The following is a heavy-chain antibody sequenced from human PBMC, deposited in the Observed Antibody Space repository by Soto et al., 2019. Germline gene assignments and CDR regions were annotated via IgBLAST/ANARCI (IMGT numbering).Heavy chain of an antibody. Sequence: ASVKVSCKASGYTFTSYYMHWVRQAPGQGLEWMGIINPSGGSTSYTQKFQGRVTMTRDTSTSTVYMELSSLRSEDTAVYYCARDPSPNWNYGGVDYWGQGTLVTV. J-gene: IGHJ4*02. CDR2: INPSGGST. D-gene: IGHD1-7*01. CDR1: GYTFTSYY. CDR3: ARDPSPNWNYGGVDY. V-gene: IGHV1-46*01.